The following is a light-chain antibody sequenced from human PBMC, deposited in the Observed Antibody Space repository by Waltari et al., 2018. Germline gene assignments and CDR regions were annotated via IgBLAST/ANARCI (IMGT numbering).Light chain of an antibody. V-gene: IGLV3-1*01. CDR3: QAWDTSTGVV. CDR1: NLQYKY. CDR2: RDI. Sequence: YEMTQPPSVSVSPGQTASITCSGDNLQYKYVYWYLHKPGKSPLLILYRDIQRPSGIPERFSGANSGNTATLTISETQAMDEADYYCQAWDTSTGVVFGGGTKLTVL. J-gene: IGLJ2*01.